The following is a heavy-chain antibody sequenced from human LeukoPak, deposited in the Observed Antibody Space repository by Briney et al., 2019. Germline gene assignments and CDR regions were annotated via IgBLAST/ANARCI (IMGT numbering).Heavy chain of an antibody. Sequence: SSETLSLTCTVSGGSISSGSYYWSWIRQPAGKGLEWIGRISSSGSTNYNPSLKSRVTISVDTSKNQFSLKLSSVTAADTAVYFCARGPYSYDSSGAFDIWGQGTMVTVSS. D-gene: IGHD3-22*01. CDR2: ISSSGST. V-gene: IGHV4-61*02. CDR3: ARGPYSYDSSGAFDI. CDR1: GGSISSGSYY. J-gene: IGHJ3*02.